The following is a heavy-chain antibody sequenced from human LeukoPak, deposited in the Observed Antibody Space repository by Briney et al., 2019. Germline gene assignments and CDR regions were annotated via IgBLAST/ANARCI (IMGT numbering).Heavy chain of an antibody. D-gene: IGHD5-18*01. Sequence: GGYLRLSCAASGFTVSSNYMSWVRQAPGKGLEWVSVIYSGGSTYYADSVKGRFTISRDNSKNTLYLQMNSLRAEDTAVYYCARGRYSYGWCDYWGQGTLVTVSS. J-gene: IGHJ4*02. CDR2: IYSGGST. CDR1: GFTVSSNY. V-gene: IGHV3-53*01. CDR3: ARGRYSYGWCDY.